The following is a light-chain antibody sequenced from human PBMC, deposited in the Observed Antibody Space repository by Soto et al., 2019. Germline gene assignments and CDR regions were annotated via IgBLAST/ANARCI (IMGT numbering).Light chain of an antibody. Sequence: DIQMTQSPSTLSASVGDRVTITCRASQSINTWLAWYQQKPGKAPELLIFDASALESGVPSRFSGSGSGTEFTLTISSLQPDDSATFYCLHYNSYSKTSGQGTKVDI. V-gene: IGKV1-5*01. J-gene: IGKJ1*01. CDR3: LHYNSYSKT. CDR2: DAS. CDR1: QSINTW.